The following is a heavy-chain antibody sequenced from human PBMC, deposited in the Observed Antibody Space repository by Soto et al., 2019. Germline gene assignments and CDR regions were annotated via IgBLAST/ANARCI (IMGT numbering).Heavy chain of an antibody. CDR2: ISAYNGNT. CDR1: GYTFTSSG. CDR3: ARDDYNNYFPTFYY. Sequence: GASVKVSCKASGYTFTSSGISWVRQAPGQGLEWMGWISAYNGNTKYAQNLQGRVTLTTDTSTTTAYMELRSLRSDDTAVYYCARDDYNNYFPTFYYWGQGTLVTVSS. V-gene: IGHV1-18*01. J-gene: IGHJ4*02. D-gene: IGHD4-4*01.